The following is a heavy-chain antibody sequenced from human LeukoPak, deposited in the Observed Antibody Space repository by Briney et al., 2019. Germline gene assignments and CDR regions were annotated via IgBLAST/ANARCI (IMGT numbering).Heavy chain of an antibody. CDR1: GFTFSVYW. J-gene: IGHJ4*02. CDR2: IRYDGSNK. V-gene: IGHV3-30*02. CDR3: AKDSTVTLYYFDY. D-gene: IGHD4-17*01. Sequence: GGSLRLSCAASGFTFSVYWMGWVRQAPGKGLEWVAFIRYDGSNKYYADSVKGRFTISRDNSKNTLYLQMNSLRAEDTAVYYCAKDSTVTLYYFDYWGQGTLVTVSS.